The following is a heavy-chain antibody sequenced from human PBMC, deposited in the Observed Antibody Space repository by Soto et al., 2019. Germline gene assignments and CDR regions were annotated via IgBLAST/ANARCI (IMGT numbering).Heavy chain of an antibody. J-gene: IGHJ6*02. D-gene: IGHD3-16*01. CDR2: IWYDGSNK. Sequence: PGGSLRLSCVASGFTFSSYGMHWVRQAPGKGLEWVAVIWYDGSNKYYADSVKGRFTISRDNSKNTLYLQMNSLRAEDTAVYYCARDRYDYVWGSYLRDYYYYYGMDVWGQGTTVTVSS. CDR1: GFTFSSYG. CDR3: ARDRYDYVWGSYLRDYYYYYGMDV. V-gene: IGHV3-33*01.